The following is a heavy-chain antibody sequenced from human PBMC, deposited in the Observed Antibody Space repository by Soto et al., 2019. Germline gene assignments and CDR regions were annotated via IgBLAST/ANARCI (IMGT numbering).Heavy chain of an antibody. J-gene: IGHJ5*02. Sequence: SETLSRTCGVYGGRFRSYYWIWVGHPQGKGLESIGDVNRSGEAAYNPSLQRRITISLDTSNSQFSLKLTSVTAADPARYFSARAERFPRSWFDTWGQGTQVTVSS. D-gene: IGHD3-10*01. CDR2: VNRSGEA. CDR1: GGRFRSYY. V-gene: IGHV4-34*01. CDR3: ARAERFPRSWFDT.